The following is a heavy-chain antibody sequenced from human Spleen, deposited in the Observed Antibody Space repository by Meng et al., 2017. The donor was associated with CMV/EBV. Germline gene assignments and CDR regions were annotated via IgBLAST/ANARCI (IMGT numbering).Heavy chain of an antibody. J-gene: IGHJ4*02. Sequence: GESLKISCAVSGFTVSRSYMNWVRQAPGKGLEWVAFIRYDGSNKFYVESVSGRFTISRDNAKSSLYLQMNSLRAEDTAVYYCARDVSGAFDYWGQGTLVTVSS. V-gene: IGHV3-30*02. CDR2: IRYDGSNK. CDR3: ARDVSGAFDY. CDR1: GFTVSRSY. D-gene: IGHD2-15*01.